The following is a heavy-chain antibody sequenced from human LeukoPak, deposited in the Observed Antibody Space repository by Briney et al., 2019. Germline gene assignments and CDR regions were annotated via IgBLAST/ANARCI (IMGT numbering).Heavy chain of an antibody. CDR2: TYYSGST. Sequence: PSETLSLTCTVSGGSISSYYWSWIRQPPGKGLEWIGYTYYSGSTNYNPPLKSRVTISVDTSKNQFSLKLSSVTAADTAVYYCARNSDFYYMDVWGEGTMVTVSS. CDR1: GGSISSYY. J-gene: IGHJ6*03. D-gene: IGHD1-7*01. V-gene: IGHV4-59*01. CDR3: ARNSDFYYMDV.